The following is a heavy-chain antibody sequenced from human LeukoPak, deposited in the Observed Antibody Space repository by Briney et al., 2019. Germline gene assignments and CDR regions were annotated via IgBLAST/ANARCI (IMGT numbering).Heavy chain of an antibody. V-gene: IGHV3-7*01. CDR3: ARRRCSSTSCFFDY. Sequence: GGSLRLSCAASGFSFSNYWMTWVRQAPGKGLEWVANIKLDGGEKYYVESVKGRFTISRDNAKNPLYLQMNSLRVEDTAVYYCARRRCSSTSCFFDYWGQGTLVTVSS. CDR2: IKLDGGEK. CDR1: GFSFSNYW. D-gene: IGHD2-2*01. J-gene: IGHJ4*02.